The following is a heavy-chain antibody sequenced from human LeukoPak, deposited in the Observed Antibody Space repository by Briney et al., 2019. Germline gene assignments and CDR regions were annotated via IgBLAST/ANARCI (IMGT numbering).Heavy chain of an antibody. CDR1: GYSFTSYW. J-gene: IGHJ4*02. D-gene: IGHD6-13*01. CDR3: ARGSTPYDSSWNWPLDY. Sequence: PGESLKISCKGSGYSFTSYWIAWVRQMPGKGLQWMGIIYPGDSETRYSPSFQGQVTISADKFINTAYLQWSSLNASDTAMYYCARGSTPYDSSWNWPLDYWGQGTLVTVSS. V-gene: IGHV5-51*01. CDR2: IYPGDSET.